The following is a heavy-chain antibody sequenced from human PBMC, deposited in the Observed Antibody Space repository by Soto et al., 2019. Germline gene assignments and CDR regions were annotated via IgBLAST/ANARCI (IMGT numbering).Heavy chain of an antibody. CDR1: GCTSTRYA. D-gene: IGHD3-3*01. CDR3: NRGEAYDFLSGYL. V-gene: IGHV1-69*06. J-gene: IGHJ4*02. CDR2: IVPMFGTS. Sequence: QERLVQSGAEVRKPGSSVKVSCKVTGCTSTRYAINWVRQAPGQGLEWMGGIVPMFGTSKYAQKFQGRVTITADTSTNIAYMELRSLRSEDTAVYYCNRGEAYDFLSGYLWGQGTLVSVSS.